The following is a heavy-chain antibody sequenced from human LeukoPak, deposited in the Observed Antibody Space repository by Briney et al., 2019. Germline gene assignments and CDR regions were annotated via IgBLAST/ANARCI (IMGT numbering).Heavy chain of an antibody. J-gene: IGHJ6*02. V-gene: IGHV3-30-3*01. CDR3: ARSIAVAEYYYYYGMDV. CDR1: GFTFSSYA. D-gene: IGHD6-19*01. Sequence: PGGSLRLSCAASGFTFSSYAMHWVRQAPGKGGEWGAVISYDGSNKYYADSVKGRFTISRDNSKNTLYLQMNSLRAEDTAVYYCARSIAVAEYYYYYGMDVWGQGTTVTVSS. CDR2: ISYDGSNK.